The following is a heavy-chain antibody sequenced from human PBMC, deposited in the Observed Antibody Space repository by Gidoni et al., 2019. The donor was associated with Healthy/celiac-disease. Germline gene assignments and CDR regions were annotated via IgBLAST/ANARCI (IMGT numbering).Heavy chain of an antibody. CDR2: MSGSGGST. Sequence: EVQLLESGGGLVQTGGSLRLSCAASGFAFSSYAMSWVRQAPGKGLEWVSAMSGSGGSTYYADSVKGRLTISRDNSKNTLYLQMNSLRAEDTAVYYCAKEVVIAGGWRILNYFDYWGQGTLVTVSS. J-gene: IGHJ4*02. D-gene: IGHD3-16*02. CDR3: AKEVVIAGGWRILNYFDY. CDR1: GFAFSSYA. V-gene: IGHV3-23*01.